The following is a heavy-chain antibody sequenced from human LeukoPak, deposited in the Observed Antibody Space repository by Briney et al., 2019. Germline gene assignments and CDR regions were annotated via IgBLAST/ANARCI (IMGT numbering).Heavy chain of an antibody. D-gene: IGHD2-15*01. J-gene: IGHJ5*02. CDR2: ISAYNGNT. CDR1: GYTFTSYG. Sequence: ASVKVSCKASGYTFTSYGISWVRQAPGQGLEWMGWISAYNGNTNYAQKLQGRVTVTTDTSASTAYMELRSLRSDDTAVYYCARDIKRYCSGGSCYPGTWGQGTLVTVSS. CDR3: ARDIKRYCSGGSCYPGT. V-gene: IGHV1-18*01.